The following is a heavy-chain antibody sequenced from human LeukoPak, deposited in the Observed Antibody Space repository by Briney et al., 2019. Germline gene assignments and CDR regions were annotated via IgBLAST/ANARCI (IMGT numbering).Heavy chain of an antibody. Sequence: PGGSLRLSCAASGFTFSSYAMSWVRQAPGKGLKWVSTISGSGSSTYYADSGKGRFTISRDNSKNTLYLQMNSLRAEDTAVYYCAKDSGYYYKSFDYWGQGTLVTVSS. J-gene: IGHJ4*02. V-gene: IGHV3-23*01. D-gene: IGHD3-22*01. CDR2: ISGSGSST. CDR3: AKDSGYYYKSFDY. CDR1: GFTFSSYA.